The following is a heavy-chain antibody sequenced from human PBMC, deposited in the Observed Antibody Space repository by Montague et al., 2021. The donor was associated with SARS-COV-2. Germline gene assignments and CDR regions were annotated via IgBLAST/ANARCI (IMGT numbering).Heavy chain of an antibody. CDR2: IDWDDDK. Sequence: PELVKPTQTLTLTCTFSGFSLSTSGMCVGWIRQPPGKALEWLARIDWDDDKYYSTSLKTRLTISKDTSKNQVVLTMTNMDPVDTATYYCARTHYYDSSGYHDAFDIWGQGTMVTVSS. D-gene: IGHD3-22*01. CDR1: GFSLSTSGMC. CDR3: ARTHYYDSSGYHDAFDI. V-gene: IGHV2-70*11. J-gene: IGHJ3*02.